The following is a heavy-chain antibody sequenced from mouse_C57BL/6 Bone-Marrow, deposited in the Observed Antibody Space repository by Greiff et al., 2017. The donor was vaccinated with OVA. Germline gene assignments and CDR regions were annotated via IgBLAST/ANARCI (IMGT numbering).Heavy chain of an antibody. J-gene: IGHJ2*01. CDR3: ARDYGSPLFDY. Sequence: VMLVESGAELMKPGASVKLSCKATGYTFTGYWIEWVKQRPGHGLEWIGAIVPGSGSTNYNEKFKGKATFTADKSSITAYMHLSSLTAEDSAIYYCARDYGSPLFDYWGQGTTLTVSS. V-gene: IGHV1-9*01. D-gene: IGHD1-1*01. CDR1: GYTFTGYW. CDR2: IVPGSGST.